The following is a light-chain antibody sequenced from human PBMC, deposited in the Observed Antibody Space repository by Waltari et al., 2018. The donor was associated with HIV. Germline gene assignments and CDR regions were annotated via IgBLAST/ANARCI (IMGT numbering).Light chain of an antibody. CDR3: QTWGTGIVV. CDR2: LNSDGSH. J-gene: IGLJ2*01. CDR1: SGHSSYV. V-gene: IGLV4-69*01. Sequence: QLVLTQSPSASASLGAPVKLTCTLSSGHSSYVIAWHQQQPKKGPRYLMKLNSDGSHFKGDGIPVRFSGSSSGAERYLTISSLQSEDEADYYCQTWGTGIVVFGGGTKLTVL.